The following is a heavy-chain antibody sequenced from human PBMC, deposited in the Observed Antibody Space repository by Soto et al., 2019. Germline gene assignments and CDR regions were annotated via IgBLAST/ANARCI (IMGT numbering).Heavy chain of an antibody. CDR2: LGFDGGGR. D-gene: IGHD1-26*01. Sequence: QVQLVESGGGLVKPGGSLRLSCAASGFTFSDYYMSWIRQAPGKGLEWVAVLGFDGGGRYYADSVKGRFTISRDNSKKMLYLQMDSLRAEDTALYYCAREPVGPDYAMDVWGQGTTVTVSS. J-gene: IGHJ6*02. V-gene: IGHV3-33*08. CDR3: AREPVGPDYAMDV. CDR1: GFTFSDYY.